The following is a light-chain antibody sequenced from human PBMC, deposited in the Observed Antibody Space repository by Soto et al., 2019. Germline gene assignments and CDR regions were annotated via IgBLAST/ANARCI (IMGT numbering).Light chain of an antibody. CDR1: QSISNG. V-gene: IGKV1-5*03. J-gene: IGKJ1*01. CDR3: QQYATPWT. CDR2: KAS. Sequence: DIQMTQSPSTLSASVGDRVTITCRASQSISNGFAWYQQKPGKAPKLLIYKASNLDIGVPSRFSGSGSGTEFTPTSSRQQHDVFAYYCRQQYATPWTFGQGTKVEIK.